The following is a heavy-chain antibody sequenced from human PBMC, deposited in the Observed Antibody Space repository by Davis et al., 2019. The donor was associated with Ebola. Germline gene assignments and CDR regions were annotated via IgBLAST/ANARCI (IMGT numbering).Heavy chain of an antibody. D-gene: IGHD2-2*01. Sequence: PSETLSLTCTVSGGSISSYYWSWIRQPPGKGLEWIGYIYYSGSTYYNPSLKSRVTISVDTSKNQFSLKLSSVTAADTAVYYCARADVVVVPAAMASFRGLYYFDYWGQGTLVTVSS. V-gene: IGHV4-59*12. CDR2: IYYSGST. J-gene: IGHJ4*02. CDR3: ARADVVVVPAAMASFRGLYYFDY. CDR1: GGSISSYY.